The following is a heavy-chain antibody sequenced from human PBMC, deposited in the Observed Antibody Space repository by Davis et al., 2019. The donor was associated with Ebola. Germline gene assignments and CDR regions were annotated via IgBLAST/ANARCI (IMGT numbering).Heavy chain of an antibody. Sequence: PSETLSLTCTVSGGSISSYYWSWIRQPAGKGLEWIGRIYTSGSTNYNPSLKSRVTMSVDTSKNQFSLKLSSVTAADTAVYYCASLGHYSSSWYNWFDPWGQGTLVTVSS. CDR3: ASLGHYSSSWYNWFDP. D-gene: IGHD6-13*01. CDR2: IYTSGST. V-gene: IGHV4-4*07. J-gene: IGHJ5*02. CDR1: GGSISSYY.